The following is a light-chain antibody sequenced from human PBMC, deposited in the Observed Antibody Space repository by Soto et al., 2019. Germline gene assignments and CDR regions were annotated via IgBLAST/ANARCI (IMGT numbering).Light chain of an antibody. V-gene: IGLV1-51*01. CDR3: ATWDNSLSAEV. CDR1: TSNTGSNS. CDR2: YDD. Sequence: QSVLTQPPSVSAAPGQKVTISCSGSTSNTGSNSVSWYQHLPGTAPKLLVYYDDKRPSEIPDRFSGSKSGTSATLGIAGLQPGDEADYYCATWDNSLSAEVFGGGTQLTVL. J-gene: IGLJ2*01.